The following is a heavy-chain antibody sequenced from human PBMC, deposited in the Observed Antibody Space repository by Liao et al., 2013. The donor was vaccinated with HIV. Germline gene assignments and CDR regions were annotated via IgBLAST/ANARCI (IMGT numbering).Heavy chain of an antibody. CDR3: ARDRADAFDI. V-gene: IGHV4-59*10. D-gene: IGHD3-10*01. CDR2: IYTSGST. J-gene: IGHJ3*02. Sequence: QVQLQQWGAGLLKPSETLSLTCDVYGGSLSGGCIWNWIRQSPGKGLEWIGRIYTSGSTNYNPSLKSRVTMSVDTSKNQFSLKLSSVTAADTAVYYCARDRADAFDIWGQGTMVTVSS. CDR1: GGSLSGGCI.